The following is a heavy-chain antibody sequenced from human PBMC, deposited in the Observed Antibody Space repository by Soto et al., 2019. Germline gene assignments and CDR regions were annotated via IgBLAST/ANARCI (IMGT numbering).Heavy chain of an antibody. J-gene: IGHJ4*02. D-gene: IGHD6-19*01. CDR3: ARDRHRGGWYGDFDY. Sequence: GGSLRLSCAASGLTFSSYGMHWVRQAPGNGPEWVAVLWFDGSNEFYADSVRGRFTISRDNSKNTLYLQMDSLRAEDTAFYYCARDRHRGGWYGDFDYWGQGTLVTVSS. CDR2: LWFDGSNE. CDR1: GLTFSSYG. V-gene: IGHV3-33*01.